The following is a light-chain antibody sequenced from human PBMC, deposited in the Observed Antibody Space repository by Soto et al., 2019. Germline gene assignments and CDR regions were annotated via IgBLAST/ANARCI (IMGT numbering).Light chain of an antibody. CDR2: GAS. CDR3: QQYASSVT. Sequence: EIVLTQSPGSLSLSPGEGATLFCRASQSVSSNFFAWYQQKPGQAPRLLINGASTRATGIPDRFSGSGSGTYFTLTISRLEPEGFAVYYCQQYASSVTFGQGTKVEIK. J-gene: IGKJ1*01. CDR1: QSVSSNF. V-gene: IGKV3-20*01.